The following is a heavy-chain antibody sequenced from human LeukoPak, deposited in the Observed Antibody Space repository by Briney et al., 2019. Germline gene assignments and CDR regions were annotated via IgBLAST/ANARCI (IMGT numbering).Heavy chain of an antibody. D-gene: IGHD6-19*01. J-gene: IGHJ4*02. V-gene: IGHV4-4*07. CDR1: GGSISSYF. Sequence: PSETLSLTCTVSGGSISSYFWSWIRQPAGKGLEWIGRIYSSGSTNYNPSLKSRVTMSVDTSKNQFSLKVNSVTAADTAVYYCARDLVGSGRPFDYWGQGIRVTVPS. CDR3: ARDLVGSGRPFDY. CDR2: IYSSGST.